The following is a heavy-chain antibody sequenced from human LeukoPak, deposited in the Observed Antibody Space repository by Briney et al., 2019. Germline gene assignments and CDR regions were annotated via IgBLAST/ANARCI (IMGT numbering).Heavy chain of an antibody. V-gene: IGHV4-39*02. CDR3: AREPVVAPDAFDI. CDR2: IYYSGST. D-gene: IGHD4-23*01. J-gene: IGHJ3*02. Sequence: SETLSLTCTVSGGSISSSSYYWGWIRQPPGKGLEWIGSIYYSGSTYYNPSLKSRATISVDTSKNQFSLKLSSVTAADTAVYYCAREPVVAPDAFDIWGQGTMVTVSS. CDR1: GGSISSSSYY.